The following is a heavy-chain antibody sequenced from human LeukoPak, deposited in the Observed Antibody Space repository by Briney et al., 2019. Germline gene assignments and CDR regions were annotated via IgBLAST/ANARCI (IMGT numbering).Heavy chain of an antibody. CDR1: GFTFSDYY. CDR2: ISYDGSNK. Sequence: PGGSLRLSCAASGFTFSDYYMSWIRQAPGKGLEWVAVISYDGSNKYYADSVKGRFTISRDNSKNTLYLQMNSLRAEDTAVYYCAKAPMVRGIYYYDMDVWGQGTTVTVSS. D-gene: IGHD3-10*01. J-gene: IGHJ6*02. V-gene: IGHV3-30*18. CDR3: AKAPMVRGIYYYDMDV.